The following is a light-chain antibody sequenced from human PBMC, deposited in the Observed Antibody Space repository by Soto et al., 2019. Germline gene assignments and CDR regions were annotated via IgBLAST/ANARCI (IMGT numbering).Light chain of an antibody. Sequence: QSALTQPASVSGSPEQSITISCTGTSSDVGGYNHVSWYQQHPGKAPKLMIYEVSNRPSGVSNRFSGSKSGNTASLTISGLQAEDEADYYCSSYTSSISVVFGGGTKLTVL. CDR1: SSDVGGYNH. J-gene: IGLJ2*01. CDR3: SSYTSSISVV. V-gene: IGLV2-14*01. CDR2: EVS.